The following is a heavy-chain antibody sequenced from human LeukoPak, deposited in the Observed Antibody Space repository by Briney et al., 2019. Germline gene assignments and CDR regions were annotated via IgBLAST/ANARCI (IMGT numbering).Heavy chain of an antibody. J-gene: IGHJ5*02. V-gene: IGHV4-34*01. CDR1: GGSISSGGYS. CDR3: ARGYCSGGSCPRYNWFDP. D-gene: IGHD2-15*01. CDR2: INHSGST. Sequence: SETLSLTCAVSGGSISSGGYSWSWIRQPPGKGLEWIGEINHSGSTNYNPSLKSRVTISVDTSKNQFSLKLSSVTAADTAVYYCARGYCSGGSCPRYNWFDPWGQGTLVTVSS.